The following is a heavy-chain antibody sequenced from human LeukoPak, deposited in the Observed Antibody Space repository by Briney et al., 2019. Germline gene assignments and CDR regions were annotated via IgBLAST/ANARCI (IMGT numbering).Heavy chain of an antibody. J-gene: IGHJ3*02. CDR3: ARVLSITMVRGVTPHAFDI. CDR1: GFTVSSNY. V-gene: IGHV3-66*02. D-gene: IGHD3-10*01. Sequence: GSLRLSCAASGFTVSSNYMSWVRQAPGKGLEWVAVIYSDGSTDYADSVKGRFTISRDKSKNTLYLQMHTLRAEDTAAYYCARVLSITMVRGVTPHAFDIWGQGTMVTVSS. CDR2: IYSDGST.